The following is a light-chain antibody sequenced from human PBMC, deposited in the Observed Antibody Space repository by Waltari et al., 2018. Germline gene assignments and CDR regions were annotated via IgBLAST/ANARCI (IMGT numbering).Light chain of an antibody. V-gene: IGLV1-40*01. CDR2: GNN. Sequence: QSVLTQPPSVSGTPGQRVTISCSGSTSNIGAGHDVHWYQHLPGTAPKLLIYGNNNLPSVLPDRFSGSKSGTSASLAITGLQADDEADYFCQSFDNMLSGGVVFGGGTKLAVL. CDR1: TSNIGAGHD. J-gene: IGLJ2*01. CDR3: QSFDNMLSGGVV.